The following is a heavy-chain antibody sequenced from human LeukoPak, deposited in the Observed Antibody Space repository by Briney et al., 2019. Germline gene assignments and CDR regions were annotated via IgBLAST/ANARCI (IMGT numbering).Heavy chain of an antibody. CDR3: AKDAKRNYDFWDRFDY. J-gene: IGHJ4*02. Sequence: GGCLRLSCAASGFTFTTYAMSWVRQAPGQGLEWISAISGSGGSTYYADSVKGRFTISRDNSKNTLYLQMNSLRAEDTALYYCAKDAKRNYDFWDRFDYWGQGTLVTVSS. V-gene: IGHV3-23*01. D-gene: IGHD3-3*01. CDR1: GFTFTTYA. CDR2: ISGSGGST.